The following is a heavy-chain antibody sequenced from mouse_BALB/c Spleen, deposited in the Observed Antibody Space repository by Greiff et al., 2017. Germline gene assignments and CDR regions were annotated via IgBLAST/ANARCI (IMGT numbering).Heavy chain of an antibody. D-gene: IGHD2-4*01. Sequence: EVQLQQSGPELVKPGASVKMSCKASGYTFTSYVMHWVKQKPGQGLEWIGYIYPYNGGTGYNQKFKSKATLTVDNSSSTAYMELRSLTSEDSAVYYCARRAGITTVFDYWGQGTTLTVSS. J-gene: IGHJ2*01. CDR2: IYPYNGGT. V-gene: IGHV1-14*01. CDR3: ARRAGITTVFDY. CDR1: GYTFTSYV.